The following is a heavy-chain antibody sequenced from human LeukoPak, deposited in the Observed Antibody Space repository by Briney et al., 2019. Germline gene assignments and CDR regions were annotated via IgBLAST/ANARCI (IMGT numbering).Heavy chain of an antibody. CDR2: INPSGGST. D-gene: IGHD6-13*01. CDR3: GQQLDYYYGMDV. J-gene: IGHJ6*02. Sequence: ASVKVSCKASGYTFTSYYMHWMRQAPGQGLEWMGIINPSGGSTSYAQKFQGRVTMTRDTSTSTVYMELSSLRSEDTAVYYCGQQLDYYYGMDVWGQGTTVTVSS. CDR1: GYTFTSYY. V-gene: IGHV1-46*01.